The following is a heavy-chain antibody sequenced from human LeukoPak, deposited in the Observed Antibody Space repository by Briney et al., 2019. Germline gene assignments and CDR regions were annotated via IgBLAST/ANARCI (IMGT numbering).Heavy chain of an antibody. V-gene: IGHV3-48*01. Sequence: PGGSLRLSCAASGFIFSSFSMNWVRQAPGKGLEWISYISSSSRTIYYADSVKGRFTISRDNAKNSLYLQMNSLRAEDTAVYYCARVLRGSGWYYFDYWGQGTLVTVSS. J-gene: IGHJ4*02. CDR1: GFIFSSFS. D-gene: IGHD6-19*01. CDR2: ISSSSRTI. CDR3: ARVLRGSGWYYFDY.